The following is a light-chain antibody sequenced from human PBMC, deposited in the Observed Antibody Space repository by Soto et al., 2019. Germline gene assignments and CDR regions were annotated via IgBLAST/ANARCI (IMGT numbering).Light chain of an antibody. V-gene: IGKV1-5*01. Sequence: DIQMTQSPSTLSASVGDRVTITCRASQSISSWLAWYQQKPRKAPQLLIYDASSLESGVPSRFSGSGSGTEFTLTITSLQPDDFATYYCQQYNSYSYTFGQGTKVEIK. CDR2: DAS. J-gene: IGKJ2*01. CDR1: QSISSW. CDR3: QQYNSYSYT.